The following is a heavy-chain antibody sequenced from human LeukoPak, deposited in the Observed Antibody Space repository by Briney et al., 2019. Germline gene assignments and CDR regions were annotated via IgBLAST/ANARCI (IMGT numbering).Heavy chain of an antibody. CDR3: ARAGWQQLVSAFDI. V-gene: IGHV4-34*01. J-gene: IGHJ3*02. D-gene: IGHD6-13*01. CDR1: GGSISSYY. CDR2: INHSGST. Sequence: SETLSLTCTVSGGSISSYYWSWIRQPPGKGLEWIGEINHSGSTNYNPSLKSRVTISVDTSKNQFSLKLSSVTAVDTAVYYCARAGWQQLVSAFDIWGQGTMVTVSS.